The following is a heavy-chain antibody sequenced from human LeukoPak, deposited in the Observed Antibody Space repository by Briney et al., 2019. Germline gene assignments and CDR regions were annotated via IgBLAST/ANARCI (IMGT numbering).Heavy chain of an antibody. D-gene: IGHD3-9*01. Sequence: GGSLRLSCAASGFTFSSYAMHWVRQAPGKGLEYVSAISSNDGSTYYANSVKGRFTISRDNSKNTLYLQMGSLRAEDMAVYYCARASYYDILTGYYYYYMDVWGKGTTVTVSS. CDR2: ISSNDGST. J-gene: IGHJ6*03. CDR3: ARASYYDILTGYYYYYMDV. CDR1: GFTFSSYA. V-gene: IGHV3-64*01.